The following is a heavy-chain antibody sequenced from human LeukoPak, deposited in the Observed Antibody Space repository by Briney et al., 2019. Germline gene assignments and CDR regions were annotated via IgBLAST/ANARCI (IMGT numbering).Heavy chain of an antibody. CDR3: ARVLYNWNYWGSTYGMDV. D-gene: IGHD1-7*01. J-gene: IGHJ6*02. CDR2: IYYSGST. Sequence: SETLSLTCTVSGGSVSSGSYYWSWIRQPPGKGLEWIGYIYYSGSTNYNPSLKSRVTISVDTSKNQFSLKLSSVTAADTAVYYCARVLYNWNYWGSTYGMDVWGQGTTVTVSS. V-gene: IGHV4-61*01. CDR1: GGSVSSGSYY.